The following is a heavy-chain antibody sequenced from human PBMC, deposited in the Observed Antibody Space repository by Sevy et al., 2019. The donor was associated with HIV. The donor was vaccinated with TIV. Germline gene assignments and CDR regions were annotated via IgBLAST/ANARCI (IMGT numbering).Heavy chain of an antibody. Sequence: SETLSLTCSVSGVSISEYHWNWIRQSAGNRLEWIGRISSSGNSDYNSSFKSRVTISLDTSKNQFSLKLRSATVADTAFYFCARGRAMIDFWGQGIMLTVSS. V-gene: IGHV4-4*07. J-gene: IGHJ4*02. CDR3: ARGRAMIDF. CDR1: GVSISEYH. CDR2: ISSSGNS.